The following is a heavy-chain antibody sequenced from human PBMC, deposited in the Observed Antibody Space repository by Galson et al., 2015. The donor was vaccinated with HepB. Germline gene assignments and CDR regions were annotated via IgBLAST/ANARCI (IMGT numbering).Heavy chain of an antibody. D-gene: IGHD2-8*02. CDR1: GYTLTELS. V-gene: IGHV1-24*01. CDR2: FDPEDGET. Sequence: SVKVSCKVSGYTLTELSMHWVRQAPGKGLEWMGGFDPEDGETIYAQKFQGRVTMTEDTSTDTAYVELSSLRSEDTAVYYCATDPTGGDYGGMDVWGQGTTVTVSS. J-gene: IGHJ6*02. CDR3: ATDPTGGDYGGMDV.